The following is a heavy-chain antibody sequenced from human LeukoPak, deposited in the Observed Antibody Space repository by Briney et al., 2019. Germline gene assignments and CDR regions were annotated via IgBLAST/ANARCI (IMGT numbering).Heavy chain of an antibody. CDR2: ISGRGGST. D-gene: IGHD6-13*01. Sequence: PGGSLRLSCAAPGFTFSSYAMSWVRQAPGKGLGWVSAISGRGGSTYYADSVKGRFTISRDNSKNTLCLQMNSLRADHTAVYYCAKDPGYSSSWLTFDYWGQGTLVTVSS. CDR1: GFTFSSYA. J-gene: IGHJ4*02. CDR3: AKDPGYSSSWLTFDY. V-gene: IGHV3-23*01.